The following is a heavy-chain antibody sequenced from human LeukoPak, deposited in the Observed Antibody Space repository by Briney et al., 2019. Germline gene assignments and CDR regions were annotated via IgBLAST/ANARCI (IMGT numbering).Heavy chain of an antibody. D-gene: IGHD5-12*01. CDR1: GFTLSRFG. Sequence: GGSLRLSCAASGFTLSRFGMHWVRQAPGKGLEWVAEISYDGRYKNYIESVKGRFTIARDNSKNTLYLQMDSLRAEDTAVYYCAGYSGYDDGGDYWGQGTLVTVSS. CDR2: ISYDGRYK. V-gene: IGHV3-30*03. CDR3: AGYSGYDDGGDY. J-gene: IGHJ4*02.